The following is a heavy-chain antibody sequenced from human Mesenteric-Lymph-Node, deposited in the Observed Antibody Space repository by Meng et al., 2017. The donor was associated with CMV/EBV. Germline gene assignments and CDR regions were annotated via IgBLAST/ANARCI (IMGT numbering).Heavy chain of an antibody. D-gene: IGHD3-3*02. CDR2: IRFDGTNE. CDR1: GFTFSSYG. Sequence: GGSLRLSCAASGFTFSSYGMYWVRQAPGKGLECVAFIRFDGTNEYYADSVKGRFTISRDNTKNSLYLQMNSLRAEDTAVYYCGREVPGGAVALDYWGQGALVTVSS. J-gene: IGHJ4*02. CDR3: GREVPGGAVALDY. V-gene: IGHV3-30*02.